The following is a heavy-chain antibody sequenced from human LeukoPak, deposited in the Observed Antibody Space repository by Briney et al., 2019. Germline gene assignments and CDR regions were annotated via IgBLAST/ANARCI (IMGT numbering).Heavy chain of an antibody. CDR1: GFTFGTYA. J-gene: IGHJ4*02. Sequence: PGGSLRLSCAASGFTFGTYAMSWVRQAPGEGLEWVSSIIISGGNTYYADSVKGRFTISRDNSKNTLYLQMNSLKAEDTGIYYCAKNRGSTWFSPLDSWGQGTLVTVSS. D-gene: IGHD6-13*01. CDR2: IIISGGNT. CDR3: AKNRGSTWFSPLDS. V-gene: IGHV3-23*01.